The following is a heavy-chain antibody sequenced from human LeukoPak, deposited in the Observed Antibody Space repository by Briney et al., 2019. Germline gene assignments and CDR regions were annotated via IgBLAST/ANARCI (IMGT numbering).Heavy chain of an antibody. J-gene: IGHJ6*03. Sequence: GGSLRLSCAASGFTFSSYSMNWVRQAPGKGLEWVSSISSSSSYIYYADSVKGRFTISRDNAKNSLYLQMNSLRAEDTAVYYCAREVSSPIGDYYMDVWGKGTTVTVSS. CDR3: AREVSSPIGDYYMDV. CDR2: ISSSSSYI. D-gene: IGHD6-13*01. V-gene: IGHV3-21*01. CDR1: GFTFSSYS.